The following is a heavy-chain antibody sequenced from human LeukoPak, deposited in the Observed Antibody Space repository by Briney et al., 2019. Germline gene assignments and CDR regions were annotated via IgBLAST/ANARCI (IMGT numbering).Heavy chain of an antibody. Sequence: PSETLSLTCTVSGGSISSYYGSWIRQPAGKGLEWIGRIYTSGSTNYNPSLKSRVTMSVATSKHKCSLKLSSVTAADTAVYYCARERLFGVVPWFDPWGQGTLVTVSS. CDR1: GGSISSYY. CDR3: ARERLFGVVPWFDP. V-gene: IGHV4-4*07. D-gene: IGHD3-3*01. CDR2: IYTSGST. J-gene: IGHJ5*02.